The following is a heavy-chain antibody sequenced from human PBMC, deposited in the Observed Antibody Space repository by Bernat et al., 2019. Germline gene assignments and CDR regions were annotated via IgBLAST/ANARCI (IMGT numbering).Heavy chain of an antibody. CDR1: GYTFTSYA. V-gene: IGHV1-3*01. Sequence: QVQLVQSGAEVKKPGASVKVSCKASGYTFTSYAMHWVRQAPGQRLEWMGWINAGNGNTKYSQKFQGRVTITRDTSASTAYMELSSLRSEDTAVYYCARLSGIAAASYYFDYWGQGTLVTVSS. CDR3: ARLSGIAAASYYFDY. J-gene: IGHJ4*02. CDR2: INAGNGNT. D-gene: IGHD6-13*01.